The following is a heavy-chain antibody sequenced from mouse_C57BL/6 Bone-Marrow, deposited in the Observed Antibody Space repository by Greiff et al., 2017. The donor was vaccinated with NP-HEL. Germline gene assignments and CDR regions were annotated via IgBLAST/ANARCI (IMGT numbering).Heavy chain of an antibody. CDR1: GFTFTDYY. CDR3: ARGAAQATSWFAY. Sequence: EVKLVESGGGLVQPGGSLSLSCAASGFTFTDYYMSWVRQPPGKALEWLGFIRNKANGYTTEYSASVKGRFTISRDNSQSIRLRQMNALRAEDSATYCCARGAAQATSWFAYWGQGTLVTVSA. D-gene: IGHD3-2*02. CDR2: IRNKANGYTT. J-gene: IGHJ3*01. V-gene: IGHV7-3*01.